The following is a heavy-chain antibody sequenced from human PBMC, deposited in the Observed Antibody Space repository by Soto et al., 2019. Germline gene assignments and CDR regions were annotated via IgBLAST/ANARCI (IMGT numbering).Heavy chain of an antibody. D-gene: IGHD7-27*01. Sequence: GGSLRLSCAASGFTFSDHYMDWVRQAPGKGLEWVSRTRNKANSYTTEYAASVKVRFTISRDDSKNSLYLQMNSLKTEDTAVYSCARANFDAFDIWGQGTMVTVSS. CDR3: ARANFDAFDI. CDR2: TRNKANSYTT. V-gene: IGHV3-72*01. J-gene: IGHJ3*02. CDR1: GFTFSDHY.